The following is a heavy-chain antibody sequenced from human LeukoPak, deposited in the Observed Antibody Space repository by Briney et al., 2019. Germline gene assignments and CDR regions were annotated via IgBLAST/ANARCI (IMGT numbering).Heavy chain of an antibody. CDR1: GGTFSSYA. D-gene: IGHD3-22*01. J-gene: IGHJ3*02. V-gene: IGHV1-69*06. CDR2: IIPIFGTA. Sequence: GASVKVSCKASGGTFSSYAISWVRQAPGQGLEWMGGIIPIFGTANYAQKFQGRVTITADKSTSTAYMELSSLRSEDTAVYYCAREGLIVAGDAFDIWGQGTMVTVSS. CDR3: AREGLIVAGDAFDI.